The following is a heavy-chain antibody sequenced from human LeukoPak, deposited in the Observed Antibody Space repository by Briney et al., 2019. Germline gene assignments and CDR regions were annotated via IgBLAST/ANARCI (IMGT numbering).Heavy chain of an antibody. V-gene: IGHV3-74*01. CDR1: GFALRSYW. Sequence: GGSLRLSCAASGFALRSYWIPWVRQDPGKGLVWVSRINSDGSITNYADSVKGRFTISRDNAENTVDLHMSSLRAEDTAVYYCARIGEAGVPFAMDVWGPGTTVTVSS. CDR2: INSDGSIT. J-gene: IGHJ6*02. D-gene: IGHD3-3*01. CDR3: ARIGEAGVPFAMDV.